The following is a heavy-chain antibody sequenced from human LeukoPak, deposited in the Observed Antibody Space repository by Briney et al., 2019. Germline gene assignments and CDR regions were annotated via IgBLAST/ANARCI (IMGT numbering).Heavy chain of an antibody. V-gene: IGHV1-18*01. Sequence: ASVKVSCKASGYTFTNYVIIWVRQAPGQGLEWMGWISTYNGNTNYAQKLQGRVTMTTDTSTSTAYMELRGLRSDDTAVFYCARSGAHYFDTSGTHIDYWGQGTLVTVSS. CDR3: ARSGAHYFDTSGTHIDY. D-gene: IGHD3-22*01. CDR1: GYTFTNYV. CDR2: ISTYNGNT. J-gene: IGHJ4*02.